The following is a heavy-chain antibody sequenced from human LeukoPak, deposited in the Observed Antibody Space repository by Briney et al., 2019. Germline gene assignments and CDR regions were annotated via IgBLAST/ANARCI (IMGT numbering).Heavy chain of an antibody. CDR1: GFTFDDYI. CDR3: AKLAKYFYGWETYYFFEH. Sequence: GGSLRLSCAASGFTFDDYIMHWVRQAPGKGLEWVSLITWDGGSTYYADSVKGRFTISRDNAKNSLYLQMNSLRVEDTAVYYCAKLAKYFYGWETYYFFEHWGQGTPVTASS. CDR2: ITWDGGST. D-gene: IGHD3-10*01. J-gene: IGHJ4*02. V-gene: IGHV3-43*01.